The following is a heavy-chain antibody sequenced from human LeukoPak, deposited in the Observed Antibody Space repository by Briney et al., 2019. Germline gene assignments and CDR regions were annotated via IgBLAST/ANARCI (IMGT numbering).Heavy chain of an antibody. CDR1: GVTLRISY. CDR2: IYSGGST. CDR3: AGSRSSGGFDY. Sequence: GCLRLSSAASGVTLRISYMTWVRQAPGRRLERISIIYSGGSTYYTDSVKGPFTISRDSSKDTLYLQMNTLRPEDTAVYYCAGSRSSGGFDYWGQGPLVTVSS. D-gene: IGHD6-6*01. V-gene: IGHV3-66*02. J-gene: IGHJ4*02.